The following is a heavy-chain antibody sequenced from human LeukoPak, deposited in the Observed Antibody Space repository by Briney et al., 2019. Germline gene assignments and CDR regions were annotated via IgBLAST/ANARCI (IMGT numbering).Heavy chain of an antibody. CDR1: GGSISSSSYY. CDR3: AREDSQYYFDY. CDR2: IYYSGST. V-gene: IGHV4-39*07. J-gene: IGHJ4*02. Sequence: SETLSLTCTVSGGSISSSSYYWGWIRQPPGKGLEWIGSIYYSGSTYYNPSLKSRVTISVDTSKNQFSLKLSSVTAADTAVYYCAREDSQYYFDYWGQGTLVTVSS.